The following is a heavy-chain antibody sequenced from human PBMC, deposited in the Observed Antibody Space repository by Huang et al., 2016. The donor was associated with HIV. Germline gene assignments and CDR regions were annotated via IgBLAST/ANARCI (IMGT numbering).Heavy chain of an antibody. CDR2: ISRSGTTI. CDR1: GLVFSDHY. D-gene: IGHD6-19*01. V-gene: IGHV3-11*01. J-gene: IGHJ3*02. Sequence: QVQLVESGGGLVKPGGSLRLSCAASGLVFSDHYMNWIRQAPGKGLEWISYISRSGTTIRYAESVKGRFTISRDNAKKSLFLEMNSLRVEDTAVYYCARRMAGWDDVFDMWGQGTMVTVSS. CDR3: ARRMAGWDDVFDM.